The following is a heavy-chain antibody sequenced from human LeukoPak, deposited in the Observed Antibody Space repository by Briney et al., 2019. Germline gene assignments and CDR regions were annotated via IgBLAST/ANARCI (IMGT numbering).Heavy chain of an antibody. CDR1: GGTFSSYA. V-gene: IGHV1-69*04. J-gene: IGHJ4*02. CDR3: ARDAPAFSETASFDY. Sequence: SVKVSCKASGGTFSSYAISWVRQAPGQGLEWMGRIIPILGIANYAQKFQGRVTITADKSTSTACMELSSLRSEDTAVYYCARDAPAFSETASFDYWGQGTLVTVSS. D-gene: IGHD2/OR15-2a*01. CDR2: IIPILGIA.